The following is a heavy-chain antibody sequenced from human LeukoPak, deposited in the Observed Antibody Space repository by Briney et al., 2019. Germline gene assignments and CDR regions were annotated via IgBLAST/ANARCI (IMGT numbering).Heavy chain of an antibody. CDR1: GLSFSSLT. CDR2: ISYDDTYA. D-gene: IGHD2/OR15-2a*01. J-gene: IGHJ4*02. Sequence: GGSLRLSCVASGLSFSSLTMDWVRQAPGKGLEWVGDISYDDTYASYAGSVRGRFTISRDNSKNTLYLQMNSLRTEDTAVYYCATESSLSNWGLGTLVSVSS. CDR3: ATESSLSN. V-gene: IGHV3-30*04.